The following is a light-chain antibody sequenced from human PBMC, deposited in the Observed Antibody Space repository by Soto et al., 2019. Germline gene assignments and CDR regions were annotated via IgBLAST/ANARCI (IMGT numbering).Light chain of an antibody. CDR3: QSYDRSLSAVV. Sequence: QSVLTQPPSVSGAPGQRVIISCTGSRSDIGAGYRVRWYQQVPGAAPKLLIYDNTNRPSGVSARFFGSKSGTSASLAITGLQAEDEADYYCQSYDRSLSAVVFGGGTKVTVL. V-gene: IGLV1-40*01. CDR1: RSDIGAGYR. J-gene: IGLJ2*01. CDR2: DNT.